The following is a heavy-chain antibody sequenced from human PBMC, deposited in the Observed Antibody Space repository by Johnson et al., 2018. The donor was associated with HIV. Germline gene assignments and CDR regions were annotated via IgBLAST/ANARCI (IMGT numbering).Heavy chain of an antibody. CDR3: ARGGGSSSWYQADAFDI. CDR2: IDSDGST. D-gene: IGHD6-13*01. V-gene: IGHV3-66*02. J-gene: IGHJ3*02. CDR1: GISVSVNY. Sequence: VQLVESGGDLVQSGGSLRLSCAVSGISVSVNYMSWVRQAPGKGLEWVSLIDSDGSTYYADSVKGRFTISRDDSKNTLYLQMSSLRAEDTAVYYCARGGGSSSWYQADAFDIWGQGTMVTVSS.